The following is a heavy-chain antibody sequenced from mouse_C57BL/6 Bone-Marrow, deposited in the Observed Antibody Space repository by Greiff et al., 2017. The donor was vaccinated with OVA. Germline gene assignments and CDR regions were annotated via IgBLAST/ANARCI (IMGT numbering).Heavy chain of an antibody. J-gene: IGHJ2*01. CDR2: IRSGGSYT. CDR1: GFTFSSYG. D-gene: IGHD1-1*01. CDR3: ARRGLLLPYYFDY. Sequence: EVQGVESGGDLVKPGGSLKLSCAASGFTFSSYGMSWVRQTPDTRLEWVATIRSGGSYTYYPDSVKGRFTISRDNAKNTLYLQMSSLKSEDTAMYYCARRGLLLPYYFDYWGQGTTLTVSS. V-gene: IGHV5-6*01.